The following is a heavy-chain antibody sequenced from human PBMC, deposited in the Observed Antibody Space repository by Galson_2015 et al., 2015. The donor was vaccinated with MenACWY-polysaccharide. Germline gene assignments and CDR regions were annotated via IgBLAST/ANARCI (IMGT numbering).Heavy chain of an antibody. Sequence: SLRLSCAASGFTFSSYAMGWVRQVPGKGLEWVSAVTTSGGSTYYADSVKGRFTISRDNSKDTLYLQMNSLRVEDTAIYYCAKKVKSGSPPGFDYWGQGTLVTVSS. CDR1: GFTFSSYA. CDR3: AKKVKSGSPPGFDY. J-gene: IGHJ4*02. CDR2: VTTSGGST. D-gene: IGHD1-26*01. V-gene: IGHV3-23*01.